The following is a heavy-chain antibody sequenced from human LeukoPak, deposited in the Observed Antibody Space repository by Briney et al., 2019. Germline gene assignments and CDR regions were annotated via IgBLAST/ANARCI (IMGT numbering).Heavy chain of an antibody. CDR3: ARDLRSGAPDYFDS. CDR1: GFRFISYD. CDR2: TSSDGTIK. J-gene: IGHJ4*02. Sequence: QPGRSLRLSCAASGFRFISYDLHWVRQAPGKGLEWVAVTSSDGTIKIYTDSVKGRFTISRDNSKNTLFLEMNSLRVDDTAVYFCARDLRSGAPDYFDSWGQGTLVTVSS. D-gene: IGHD1-14*01. V-gene: IGHV3-30*04.